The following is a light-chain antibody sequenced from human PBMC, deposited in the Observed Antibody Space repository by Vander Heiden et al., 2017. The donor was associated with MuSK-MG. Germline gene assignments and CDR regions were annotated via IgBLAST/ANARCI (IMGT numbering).Light chain of an antibody. V-gene: IGKV1-5*03. CDR2: KAS. J-gene: IGKJ1*01. CDR3: QQYNSYSPWT. Sequence: DLQMTQSPSTPSASVRDRVTITCPGSQSISSWLAWYQQKPGEAPKLLIYKASSLESGVPSRFSGGGSGTEVTLTISSLQPDDFATYYCQQYNSYSPWTFGQGTKVEIK. CDR1: QSISSW.